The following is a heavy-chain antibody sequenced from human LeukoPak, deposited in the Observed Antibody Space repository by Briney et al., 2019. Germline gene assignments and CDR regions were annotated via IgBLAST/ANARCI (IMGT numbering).Heavy chain of an antibody. CDR3: ARVESSSGYNWNYGAFDI. Sequence: SETLSLTCTVSSGSISSYYWSWIRQPPGKGLEWIGYIYYSGSTNYNPSLKSRVTITVDTSKNQFSLKLSSVTAADTAVYYCARVESSSGYNWNYGAFDIWGQGTMVTVSS. CDR2: IYYSGST. CDR1: SGSISSYY. D-gene: IGHD1-7*01. J-gene: IGHJ3*02. V-gene: IGHV4-59*01.